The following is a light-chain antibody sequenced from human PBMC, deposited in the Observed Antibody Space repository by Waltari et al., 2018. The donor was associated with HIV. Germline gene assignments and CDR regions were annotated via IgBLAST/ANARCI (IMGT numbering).Light chain of an antibody. CDR3: NSRDSSGNPVI. CDR2: GKN. CDR1: SLSNYY. Sequence: SSELTQDPAVSVALGQTVRITCQGASLSNYYASWYQQKPGQAPVLVIYGKNNRPPGIPDRFSGSSSGNTASLTITGAQAKDEADYYCNSRDSSGNPVIFGGGTKLTVL. J-gene: IGLJ2*01. V-gene: IGLV3-19*01.